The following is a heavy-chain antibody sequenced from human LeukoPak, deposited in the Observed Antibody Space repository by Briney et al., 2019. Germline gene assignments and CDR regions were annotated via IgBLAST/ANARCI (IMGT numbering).Heavy chain of an antibody. J-gene: IGHJ3*02. Sequence: ASVKVSCKASGYTFTSYYLHWVRQAPGQGLEWMGWINTNTGNPTYVQGFTGRFVFSLDTSVSTAYLQISSLKAEDTAVYYCAREGPQKYGDSANDAFDIWGQGTMVTVSS. CDR3: AREGPQKYGDSANDAFDI. CDR1: GYTFTSYY. V-gene: IGHV7-4-1*02. CDR2: INTNTGNP. D-gene: IGHD4-17*01.